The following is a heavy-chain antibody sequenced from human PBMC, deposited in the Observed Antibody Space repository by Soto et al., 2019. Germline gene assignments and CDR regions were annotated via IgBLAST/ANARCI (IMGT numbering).Heavy chain of an antibody. CDR1: GFTFSTSA. D-gene: IGHD2-15*01. CDR3: AKGPLIVVVPFDS. V-gene: IGHV3-23*01. J-gene: IGHJ4*02. CDR2: ITTLGTT. Sequence: EMQLLESGGGLVQPGGSLRLSCAASGFTFSTSAMSWVRQAPGKGLEWVSTITTLGTTYYADSVKGRFTLSKDNSKNMLYLQMNSLRDEDTALYYCAKGPLIVVVPFDSWGQGTLVTVSS.